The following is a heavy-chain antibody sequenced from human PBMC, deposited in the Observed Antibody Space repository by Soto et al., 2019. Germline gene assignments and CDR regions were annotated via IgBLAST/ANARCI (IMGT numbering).Heavy chain of an antibody. CDR1: GGTFSSYA. V-gene: IGHV1-69*13. J-gene: IGHJ4*02. CDR3: ARAYYYDSSGYYSQAPQYDY. D-gene: IGHD3-22*01. CDR2: IIPIFGTA. Sequence: GASVKVSCKASGGTFSSYAISWVRQAPGQGLEWMGGIIPIFGTANYAQKFQGRVTITADESTSTAYMELSSLRSEDTAVYYCARAYYYDSSGYYSQAPQYDYWGQGTLVTSPQ.